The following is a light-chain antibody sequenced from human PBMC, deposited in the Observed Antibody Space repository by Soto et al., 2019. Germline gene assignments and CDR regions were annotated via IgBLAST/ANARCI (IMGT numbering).Light chain of an antibody. Sequence: QSVLTQPPSASGTPGQRVTISCSGSSSNIGSNYVYWYQQITGTAPKLLIYRNNQRPSGVPDRFSGSKSGTSASLAISGLRSEDEADYYCAAWDDSLSGLYVFGTGTKLTVL. V-gene: IGLV1-47*01. J-gene: IGLJ1*01. CDR1: SSNIGSNY. CDR3: AAWDDSLSGLYV. CDR2: RNN.